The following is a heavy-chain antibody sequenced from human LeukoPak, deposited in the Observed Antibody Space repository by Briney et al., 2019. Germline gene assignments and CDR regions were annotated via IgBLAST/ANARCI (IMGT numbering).Heavy chain of an antibody. D-gene: IGHD3-10*01. CDR1: GYTFTGYY. Sequence: ASVKVSCKASGYTFTGYYMHWVRQAPGQGLEWMGRINPNRGGTNYAQKFQGRFTMTRDTSISTAYMELSRLRSDDTAVYYCERGGSSYRFGEYPYYFDYWGQGTLVTVSS. CDR3: ERGGSSYRFGEYPYYFDY. J-gene: IGHJ4*02. CDR2: INPNRGGT. V-gene: IGHV1-2*06.